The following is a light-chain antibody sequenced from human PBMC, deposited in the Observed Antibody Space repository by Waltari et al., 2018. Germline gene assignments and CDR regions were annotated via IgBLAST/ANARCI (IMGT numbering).Light chain of an antibody. V-gene: IGKV4-1*01. J-gene: IGKJ3*01. CDR1: QRVLYNSNNKNY. CDR3: QQYYNTPFT. Sequence: DILMTQSPASLRVPLGERATITCKSSQRVLYNSNNKNYLAWYQQKPGQPPKLLISWASTRKSGVPDRFSGSGSGTDFTLTISNLQAEDVAVYYCQQYYNTPFTFGPGTKVEIK. CDR2: WAS.